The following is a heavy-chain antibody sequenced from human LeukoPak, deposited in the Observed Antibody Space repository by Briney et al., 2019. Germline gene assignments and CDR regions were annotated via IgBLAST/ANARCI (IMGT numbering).Heavy chain of an antibody. Sequence: PGGSLRLSCAASGFTFSNYAMSWVRQAPGKGLGWVSVISGTGGTTYYADSVKGRFTISRDNSKSTLYLQMNSLRAEDTAVYYCAKRLGDSSSWYYFDYWGQGTLVTVSS. CDR1: GFTFSNYA. CDR3: AKRLGDSSSWYYFDY. J-gene: IGHJ4*02. V-gene: IGHV3-23*01. CDR2: ISGTGGTT. D-gene: IGHD6-13*01.